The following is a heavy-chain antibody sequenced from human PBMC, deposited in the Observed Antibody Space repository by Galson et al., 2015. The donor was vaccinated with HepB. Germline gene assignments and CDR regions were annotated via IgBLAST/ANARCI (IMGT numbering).Heavy chain of an antibody. J-gene: IGHJ5*02. D-gene: IGHD2-15*01. CDR1: GYNFISNW. Sequence: SGAEVKKPGESLKISCKGSGYNFISNWIGWVRQMPGKGLEWMGIIYPGDSDTRYSPPFQGQVTISADKSISTAYLQWSSLRASDTAIYYCTRGYCSGSTCYGGAYNWFDPWGQGTLVTVSS. CDR3: TRGYCSGSTCYGGAYNWFDP. CDR2: IYPGDSDT. V-gene: IGHV5-51*03.